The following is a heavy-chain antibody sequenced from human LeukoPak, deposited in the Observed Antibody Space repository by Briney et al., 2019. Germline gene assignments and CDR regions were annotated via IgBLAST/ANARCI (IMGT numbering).Heavy chain of an antibody. CDR2: IYYSGST. D-gene: IGHD1-26*01. J-gene: IGHJ4*02. CDR3: ARHASGSYAPADY. CDR1: GGSISSSSYY. V-gene: IGHV4-39*01. Sequence: PSETLSLTCTVSGGSISSSSYYWGWIRQPPGKGLEWIGSIYYSGSTYYNPSLKSRVTISVDMSKNQFSLKLSSVTAADTAVYYCARHASGSYAPADYWGQGTLVTVSS.